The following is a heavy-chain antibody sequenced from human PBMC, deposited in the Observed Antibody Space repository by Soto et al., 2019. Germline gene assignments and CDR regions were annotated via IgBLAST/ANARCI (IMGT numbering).Heavy chain of an antibody. J-gene: IGHJ4*02. Sequence: EVQLVESGGGLVQPGGSLRLSFAASGFTFSSYWLHWVRQAPGKGLVWVSRINSDGSSTSYADSVKGRFTISRDNAKNTLYLQMNSLRAEDTAVYYCARDKDGLTGNLDYWGQGTLVTVSS. V-gene: IGHV3-74*01. CDR1: GFTFSSYW. D-gene: IGHD1-20*01. CDR3: ARDKDGLTGNLDY. CDR2: INSDGSST.